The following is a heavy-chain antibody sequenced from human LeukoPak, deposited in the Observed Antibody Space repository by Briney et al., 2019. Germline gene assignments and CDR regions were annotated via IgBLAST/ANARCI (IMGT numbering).Heavy chain of an antibody. CDR2: ISYDGSNK. D-gene: IGHD6-13*01. V-gene: IGHV3-30*18. J-gene: IGHJ4*02. CDR3: AKEGSSSWYAEFDY. CDR1: GFTFSSYG. Sequence: GGSLRLSCAASGFTFSSYGMHWVRQAPGKGLEWVAVISYDGSNKYYADSAKGRFTISRDDSKNTLYLQMNSLRAEDTAVYYCAKEGSSSWYAEFDYWGQGTLVTVSA.